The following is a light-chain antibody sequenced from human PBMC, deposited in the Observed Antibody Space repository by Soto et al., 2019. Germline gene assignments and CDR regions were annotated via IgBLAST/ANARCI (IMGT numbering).Light chain of an antibody. V-gene: IGLV2-8*01. J-gene: IGLJ1*01. CDR1: SSDVGGYKD. CDR3: SSYAGSNNFV. Sequence: QSVLTQPPSASWSPGQSVTISCTGTSSDVGGYKDVSWYQQHPGKVPKLIIYEVSKRPSGVPDRFSGSKSGNTASLTVSGLQAEDEADYYCSSYAGSNNFVFGTGTKVTVL. CDR2: EVS.